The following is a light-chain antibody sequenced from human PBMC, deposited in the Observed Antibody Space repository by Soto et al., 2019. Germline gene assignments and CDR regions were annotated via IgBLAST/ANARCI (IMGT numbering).Light chain of an antibody. CDR3: QQCDTSTWA. CDR2: GTS. Sequence: EIVLTQSPGTLSLSPGERATLSCRATQSVSSTYLAWYQEKPGQAPRVLIYGTSSRATGIPDRFSGSGSGTDFTLTISRLGPEDFAVYYCQQCDTSTWAFGQGTKVEVK. V-gene: IGKV3-20*01. CDR1: QSVSSTY. J-gene: IGKJ1*01.